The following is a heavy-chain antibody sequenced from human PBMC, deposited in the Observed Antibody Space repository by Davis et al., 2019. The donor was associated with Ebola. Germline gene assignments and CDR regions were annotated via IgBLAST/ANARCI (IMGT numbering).Heavy chain of an antibody. CDR2: MNSNTGKT. CDR3: ARVYRQLVHALGY. Sequence: ASVKVSCKTSGYTFTTYDIHWVRQATGQGLEWMGWMNSNTGKTAYAQKFQGRITIARDTSISTTYMELSSLRSEDTAVYYCARVYRQLVHALGYWGQGTRVTVSS. J-gene: IGHJ4*02. CDR1: GYTFTTYD. V-gene: IGHV1-8*02. D-gene: IGHD6-6*01.